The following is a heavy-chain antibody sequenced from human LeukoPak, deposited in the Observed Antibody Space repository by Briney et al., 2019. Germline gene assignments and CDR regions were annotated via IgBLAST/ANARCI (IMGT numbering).Heavy chain of an antibody. CDR2: RFTSGST. Sequence: SETLSLTCTVSGGSISSFYWSWIRLPAGKGLEWIGRRFTSGSTNYNPSLKSRVTMSVDTSKNQFSLKLSSVTAADTAVYYCARVYYSNSYDYWYFDLWXRGTLVTVSX. D-gene: IGHD6-13*01. CDR3: ARVYYSNSYDYWYFDL. V-gene: IGHV4-4*07. CDR1: GGSISSFY. J-gene: IGHJ2*01.